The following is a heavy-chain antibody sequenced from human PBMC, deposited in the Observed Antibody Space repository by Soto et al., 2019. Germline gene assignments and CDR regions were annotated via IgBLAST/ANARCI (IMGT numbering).Heavy chain of an antibody. CDR2: IYYSGST. CDR1: GGSISSGGYY. Sequence: QVQLQESGPGLVKPSQTLSLTCTVSGGSISSGGYYWSWIRQHPGKGLEWIGYIYYSGSTYYNPSCKSRGTISLDPSKNQVSLKLSSVTAAHTAVYYCARDRCSGGSCHYFDYWGQGTLVTASS. J-gene: IGHJ4*02. V-gene: IGHV4-31*03. CDR3: ARDRCSGGSCHYFDY. D-gene: IGHD2-15*01.